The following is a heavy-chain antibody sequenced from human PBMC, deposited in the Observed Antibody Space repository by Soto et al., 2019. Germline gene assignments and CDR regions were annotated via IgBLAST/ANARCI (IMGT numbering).Heavy chain of an antibody. D-gene: IGHD3-10*01. J-gene: IGHJ4*02. CDR3: ATFEFYGSGIYPDPNHFHS. CDR2: IYFSGRA. V-gene: IGHV4-39*01. CDR1: GDSISSSSNYY. Sequence: QLQLQESGPGLVKPSETLSLTCTVSGDSISSSSNYYWGWIRQPPGKGLEWIGSIYFSGRAYYSPSPKRRDTIPENTSKTHFSLTPNSVTAADTAVYSCATFEFYGSGIYPDPNHFHSGAQEPLSTV.